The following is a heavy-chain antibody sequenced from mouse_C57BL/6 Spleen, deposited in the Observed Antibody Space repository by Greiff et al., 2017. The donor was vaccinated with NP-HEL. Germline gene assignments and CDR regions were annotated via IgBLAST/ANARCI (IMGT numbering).Heavy chain of an antibody. CDR3: MIYYGYDGFAY. V-gene: IGHV1-15*01. J-gene: IGHJ3*01. CDR1: GYTFTDYE. Sequence: QVQLQQSGAELVRPGASVTLSCKASGYTFTDYEMHWVKQTPVHGLEWIGAIDPETGGTAYNQKFKGKAILTADKSSSTAYMELRSLTSEDSAVYYCMIYYGYDGFAYWGQGTLVTVSA. CDR2: IDPETGGT. D-gene: IGHD2-2*01.